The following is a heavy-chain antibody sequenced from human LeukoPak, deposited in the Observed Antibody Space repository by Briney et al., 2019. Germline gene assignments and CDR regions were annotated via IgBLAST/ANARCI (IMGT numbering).Heavy chain of an antibody. V-gene: IGHV1-69*05. D-gene: IGHD2-2*02. CDR1: RYTFTSYA. J-gene: IGHJ3*02. CDR3: ASGYCSSTSFYKGAFDI. Sequence: SVKVSCKASRYTFTSYAMHWVRQAPGQGLEWMGGIIPIFGTANYAQKFQGRVTITTDESTSTAYMELSSLRSEDTAVYYCASGYCSSTSFYKGAFDIWGQGTMVTVSS. CDR2: IIPIFGTA.